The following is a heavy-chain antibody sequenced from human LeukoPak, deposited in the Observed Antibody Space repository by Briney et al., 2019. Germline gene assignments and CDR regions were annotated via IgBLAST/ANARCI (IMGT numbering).Heavy chain of an antibody. J-gene: IGHJ4*02. CDR1: GFTFSSYG. D-gene: IGHD3-22*01. V-gene: IGHV3-30*02. Sequence: GGSLRLSCAASGFTFSSYGMHWVRQAPGKGLEWVAFIRYDGSNKYYADSVKGRFTISRDNSKNTLYLQMNSLRAEDTAVYYCAKGRGITMKVRDWGQGTLVTVSS. CDR2: IRYDGSNK. CDR3: AKGRGITMKVRD.